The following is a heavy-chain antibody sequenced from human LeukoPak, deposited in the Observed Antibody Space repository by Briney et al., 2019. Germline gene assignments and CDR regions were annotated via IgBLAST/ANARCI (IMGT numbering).Heavy chain of an antibody. V-gene: IGHV5-51*01. Sequence: GESLKISCKGSGYSFTSYWIGWVRQMPGKGLGWMGIIYPGDSDTRYSPSFQGQVTISADKSISTAYLQWSSLKASDTAMYYCARGHYYGSGSANYYYGMDVWGQGTTVTVSS. CDR2: IYPGDSDT. CDR1: GYSFTSYW. CDR3: ARGHYYGSGSANYYYGMDV. D-gene: IGHD3-10*01. J-gene: IGHJ6*02.